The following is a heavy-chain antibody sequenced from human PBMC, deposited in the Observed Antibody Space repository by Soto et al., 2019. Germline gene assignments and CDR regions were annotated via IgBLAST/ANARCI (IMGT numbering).Heavy chain of an antibody. J-gene: IGHJ4*02. Sequence: GESLKISCQGSGYSFTSYWISWLRQMPGKCLESMGRSDPSDSHTTYSPSYQGHVTSSADKAIGTAYLKWSKLKASDTPRKYCTSQESKRDYWGQGALVTVSS. CDR1: GYSFTSYW. CDR3: TSQESKRDY. V-gene: IGHV5-10-1*01. CDR2: SDPSDSHT.